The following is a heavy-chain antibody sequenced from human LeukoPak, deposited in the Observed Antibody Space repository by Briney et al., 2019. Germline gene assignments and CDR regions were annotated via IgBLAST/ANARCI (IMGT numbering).Heavy chain of an antibody. CDR1: GYSISSGYY. D-gene: IGHD3-9*01. Sequence: SETLSLTCTVSGYSISSGYYWGWIRQPPGKGLEWIGSIYHSGSTYYNPSLKSRVTISVDTSKNQFSLKLSSVTAADTAVYYCARVGEYYDILTGYDFDYWGQGTLVTVSS. CDR2: IYHSGST. CDR3: ARVGEYYDILTGYDFDY. J-gene: IGHJ4*02. V-gene: IGHV4-38-2*02.